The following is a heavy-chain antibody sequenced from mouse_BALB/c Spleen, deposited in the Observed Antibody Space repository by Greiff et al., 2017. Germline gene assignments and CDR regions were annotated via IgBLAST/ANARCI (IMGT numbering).Heavy chain of an antibody. D-gene: IGHD1-1*01. CDR3: ARAGRYYVDY. CDR1: GYTFTSYW. CDR2: IYPGDGDT. V-gene: IGHV1-87*01. J-gene: IGHJ2*01. Sequence: QVQLQQSGAELARPGASVKLSCKASGYTFTSYWMQWVKQRPGQGLEWIGAIYPGDGDTRYTQKFKGKATLTADKSSSTAYMQLSSLASEDSAVYYCARAGRYYVDYWGQGTTLTVSS.